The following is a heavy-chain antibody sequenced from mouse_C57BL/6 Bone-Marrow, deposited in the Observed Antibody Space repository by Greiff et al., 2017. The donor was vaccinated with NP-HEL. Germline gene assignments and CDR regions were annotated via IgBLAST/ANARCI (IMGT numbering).Heavy chain of an antibody. Sequence: VKLQESGAELARPGASVKLSCKASGYTFTSYGISWVKQRTGQGLEWIGEIYPRSGNTYYNEKFKGKATLTADKSSSTAYMELRSLTSEDSAVYFCATWGYGNYEYFDVWGTGTTVTVSS. CDR1: GYTFTSYG. D-gene: IGHD2-1*01. CDR2: IYPRSGNT. V-gene: IGHV1-81*01. J-gene: IGHJ1*03. CDR3: ATWGYGNYEYFDV.